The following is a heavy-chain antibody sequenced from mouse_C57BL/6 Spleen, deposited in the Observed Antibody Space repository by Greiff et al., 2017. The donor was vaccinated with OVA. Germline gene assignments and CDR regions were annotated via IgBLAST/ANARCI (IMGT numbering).Heavy chain of an antibody. D-gene: IGHD1-1*01. CDR2: INPNNGGT. Sequence: VQLKQSGPELVKPGASVKIPCKASGYTFTDYNMDWVKQSHGKSLEWIGDINPNNGGTIYNQKFKGKATLTVDKSSSTAYMELRSLTSEDTEVYDGARTDYGRSLGRDYWGQGTSVTVS. CDR3: ARTDYGRSLGRDY. CDR1: GYTFTDYN. J-gene: IGHJ4*01. V-gene: IGHV1-18*01.